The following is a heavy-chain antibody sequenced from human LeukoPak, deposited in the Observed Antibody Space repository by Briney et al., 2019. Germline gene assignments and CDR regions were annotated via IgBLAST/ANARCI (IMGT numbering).Heavy chain of an antibody. Sequence: PGGSLRLSCAASGFSVSTYTMNWVRQSPGKGLEWVGSMYYSGSTYYNPSLKSRVTISVDTSKNQFSLKLSSVTAADTAVYYCARDGYYDSSGYYLYYFDYWGQGTLVTVSS. CDR3: ARDGYYDSSGYYLYYFDY. CDR1: GFSVSTYT. CDR2: MYYSGST. J-gene: IGHJ4*02. D-gene: IGHD3-22*01. V-gene: IGHV4-39*07.